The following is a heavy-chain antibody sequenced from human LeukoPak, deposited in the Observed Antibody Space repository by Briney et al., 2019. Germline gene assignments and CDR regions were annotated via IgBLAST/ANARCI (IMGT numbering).Heavy chain of an antibody. J-gene: IGHJ4*02. V-gene: IGHV3-30*18. D-gene: IGHD6-19*01. CDR3: AKDGSTGWYDLDY. CDR1: GFTFSSYG. Sequence: GRSLRLSCAASGFTFSSYGMHWVRQAPGKGLEWVAVISYDGSNKYYADSVKGRFTISRDNSKNTLYLQMNSLRAEDTAVYYCAKDGSTGWYDLDYWGQGTLVTVSS. CDR2: ISYDGSNK.